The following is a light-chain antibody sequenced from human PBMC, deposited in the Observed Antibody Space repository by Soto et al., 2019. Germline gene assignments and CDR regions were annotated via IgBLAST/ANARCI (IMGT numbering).Light chain of an antibody. V-gene: IGLV1-47*01. CDR3: AAWDDSLSGPGV. J-gene: IGLJ2*01. Sequence: QSVLTQPPSASGTPGQRVTISCSGRSSNIGSNYVYWYQQLPGTAPKVLIYRNNQRPSGVPDRFSGSKSGTSASLAISGLRSEDEADYYCAAWDDSLSGPGVFGGGTKLTVL. CDR2: RNN. CDR1: SSNIGSNY.